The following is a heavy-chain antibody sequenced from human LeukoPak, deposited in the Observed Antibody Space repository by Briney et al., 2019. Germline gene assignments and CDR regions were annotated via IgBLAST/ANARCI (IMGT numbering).Heavy chain of an antibody. CDR3: ARAPEWLIFDY. V-gene: IGHV3-53*01. Sequence: PGRSLGLSLAAPGFPFQSNYMSRVRPAPGKGLEWGSVIYSGGSTYYADSVKGRFTISRDNSKNTLYLKMNSLRAEDTSVYYCARAPEWLIFDYWGQGTLVTVSS. J-gene: IGHJ4*02. CDR1: GFPFQSNY. D-gene: IGHD6-19*01. CDR2: IYSGGST.